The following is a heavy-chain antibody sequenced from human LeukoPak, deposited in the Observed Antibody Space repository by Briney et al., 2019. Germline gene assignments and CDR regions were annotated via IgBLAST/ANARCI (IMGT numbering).Heavy chain of an antibody. CDR1: GXTFSNYW. CDR3: VRQAVSGDSGIAY. V-gene: IGHV3-74*01. D-gene: IGHD4-17*01. Sequence: GGSLRLSCAASGXTFSNYWMHWVRQAPGKGLEWVCRFNPDGSSSNYAGSVKGRFTMSRDNAKSMVYLQMDGLRAEDTAVFSCVRQAVSGDSGIAYWGRGVLVTVSS. J-gene: IGHJ4*02. CDR2: FNPDGSSS.